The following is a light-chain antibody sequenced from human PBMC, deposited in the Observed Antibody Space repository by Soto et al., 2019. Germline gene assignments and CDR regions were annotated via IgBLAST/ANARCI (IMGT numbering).Light chain of an antibody. J-gene: IGKJ2*01. CDR1: HEIFYSVNNKNY. Sequence: DIVMTQSPDSVAVSLGERAAIKCTDSHEIFYSVNNKNYIGSYQQKPRQPPKLLIYWTSIRESGVPDRFSGSGSATDFTLTISSLQAEDVAVYYCQQFYSIPYTFGQGTKVDI. CDR3: QQFYSIPYT. CDR2: WTS. V-gene: IGKV4-1*01.